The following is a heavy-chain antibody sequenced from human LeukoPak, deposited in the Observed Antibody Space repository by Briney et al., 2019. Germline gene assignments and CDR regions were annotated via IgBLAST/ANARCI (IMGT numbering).Heavy chain of an antibody. J-gene: IGHJ4*02. Sequence: GGSLRLSCAAPGFNFWDVWMSWVRQAPGKGLEWVGRIRRNTEGGTTDQNAPAKGRFTVSRDDSKNTLYLQMNNLKSEDTAVYYCTTDSNWGFFDWGPGTLVTVSS. CDR1: GFNFWDVW. V-gene: IGHV3-15*01. CDR2: IRRNTEGGTT. D-gene: IGHD7-27*01. CDR3: TTDSNWGFFD.